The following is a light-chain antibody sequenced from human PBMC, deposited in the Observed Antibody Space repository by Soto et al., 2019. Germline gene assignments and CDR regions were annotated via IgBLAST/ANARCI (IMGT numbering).Light chain of an antibody. CDR1: QSVSNDF. CDR2: GAS. Sequence: EIVLTQSPGILSLSPGEGATLACRPSQSVSNDFLAWYQQKPGQAPRLLVYGASTRATDVPDRFSGSGSGADFTLSISRLEPEDFAVYYCQQYGSSPPRTFGQGTKVDIK. J-gene: IGKJ1*01. CDR3: QQYGSSPPRT. V-gene: IGKV3-20*01.